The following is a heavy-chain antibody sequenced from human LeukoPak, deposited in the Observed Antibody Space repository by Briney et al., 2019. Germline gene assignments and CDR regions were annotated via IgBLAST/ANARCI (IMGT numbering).Heavy chain of an antibody. CDR1: GFTFSSYA. V-gene: IGHV3-30*02. D-gene: IGHD3-16*02. Sequence: GGSLRLSCAASGFTFSSYAMHWVRQAPGKGLERVAFVRYDGSNKYYADSVKGRFTISRDNSKNTLYLQMNSLRGEDTAVYYCAKSGSNYDYVWGSYRPTEYYFDYWGQGTLVTVSS. CDR2: VRYDGSNK. CDR3: AKSGSNYDYVWGSYRPTEYYFDY. J-gene: IGHJ4*02.